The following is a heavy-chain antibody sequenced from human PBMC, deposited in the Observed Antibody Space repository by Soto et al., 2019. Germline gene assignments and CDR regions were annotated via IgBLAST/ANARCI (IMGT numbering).Heavy chain of an antibody. J-gene: IGHJ5*02. CDR1: GYTFTGYF. D-gene: IGHD3-10*01. V-gene: IGHV1-2*02. Sequence: QVQLLQSGAEVKKPGASVKVSCKAYGYTFTGYFMHWVRQAPGQGLEWMGWINPYSGGADYAQSFQGRVTMTRDTSISTVYMELSRLRFDDTAVYYCARVIRGAYYNSPLDTWGQGTVVTVSS. CDR3: ARVIRGAYYNSPLDT. CDR2: INPYSGGA.